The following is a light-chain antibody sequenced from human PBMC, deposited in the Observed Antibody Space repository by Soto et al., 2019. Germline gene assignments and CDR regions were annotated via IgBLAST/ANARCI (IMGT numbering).Light chain of an antibody. J-gene: IGKJ1*01. V-gene: IGKV3-20*01. CDR2: GAF. CDR1: QSVSSN. CDR3: QQYGSSLWT. Sequence: EIVMTQSPVTLSVSPGERATLSCRASQSVSSNLAWYQQKPGQAPSLLIYGAFTRATGIPDRFSGSGSGTDFTLTISRLEPEDFAVYYCQQYGSSLWTFGQGTKVDIK.